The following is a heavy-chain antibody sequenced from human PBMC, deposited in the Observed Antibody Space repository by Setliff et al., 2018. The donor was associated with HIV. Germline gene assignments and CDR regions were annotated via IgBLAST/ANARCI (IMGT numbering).Heavy chain of an antibody. CDR3: TKPTTVVTSYYFDS. D-gene: IGHD4-17*01. V-gene: IGHV3-30*18. CDR2: ISYHERDS. J-gene: IGHJ4*02. CDR1: GFTFSNYG. Sequence: LRLSCAASGFTFSNYGMQWVRQAPGKGLEWVAIISYHERDSFYADSVKGRFTISRDNSKNMLYLQMNSLRTEDTAVYYCTKPTTVVTSYYFDSWGQGTQVTVPQ.